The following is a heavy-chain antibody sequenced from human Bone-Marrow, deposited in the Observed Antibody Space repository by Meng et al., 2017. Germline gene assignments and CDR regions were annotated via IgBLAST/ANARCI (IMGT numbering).Heavy chain of an antibody. J-gene: IGHJ5*02. CDR3: AAAGGAAAAQRSPNWFDP. Sequence: SVKVSCKASGFTFTSSAVQWVRQARGQRLEWIGWIVVGSGNTNYAQKFQERVTITRDMSTSTAYMELSSLRSEDTAVYYCAAAGGAAAAQRSPNWFDPWGQGTLVTVSS. CDR1: GFTFTSSA. CDR2: IVVGSGNT. V-gene: IGHV1-58*01. D-gene: IGHD6-13*01.